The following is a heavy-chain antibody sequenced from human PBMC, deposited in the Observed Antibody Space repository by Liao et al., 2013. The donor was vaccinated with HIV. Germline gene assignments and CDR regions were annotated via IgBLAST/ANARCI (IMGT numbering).Heavy chain of an antibody. CDR2: IYSSGTT. CDR3: ARELTENYMDV. J-gene: IGHJ6*03. D-gene: IGHD2-8*02. Sequence: QLQLQESGPGLVKPSETLSLTCTVSGGSITSNTYYWAWIRQPPGKGLEWIGSIYSSGTTSYNPSLKSRVAISVDTSKNQFSLKLSSVTAADTAVYYCARELTENYMDVWGKGTTVTVSS. CDR1: GGSITSNTYY. V-gene: IGHV4-39*07.